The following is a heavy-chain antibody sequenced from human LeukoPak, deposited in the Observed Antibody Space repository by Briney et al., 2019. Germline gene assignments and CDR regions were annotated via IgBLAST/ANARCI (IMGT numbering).Heavy chain of an antibody. D-gene: IGHD3-22*01. CDR2: INPNSGGT. CDR1: DYSFSGYY. J-gene: IGHJ5*02. Sequence: ASVKVSCKASDYSFSGYYLHWVRQAPGQGLEWMGWINPNSGGTNYAQKFQGRVTMTRDTSISTAYMELSRLRYDDTAVYYCAIVVVPRWWFDPWGQGTLVTVSS. CDR3: AIVVVPRWWFDP. V-gene: IGHV1-2*02.